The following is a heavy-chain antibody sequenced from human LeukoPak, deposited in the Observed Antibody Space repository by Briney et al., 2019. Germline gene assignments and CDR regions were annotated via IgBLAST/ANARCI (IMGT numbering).Heavy chain of an antibody. Sequence: GGSLRLSCAASGFTFSSYEMNWVRQAPGKGLEWVSYISSSGSTIYYADSVKGRFTISRDNARNSLYLQMNSLRAEDTAVYYCARISSLAVAGINWGQGTLVTVSS. V-gene: IGHV3-48*03. CDR3: ARISSLAVAGIN. CDR1: GFTFSSYE. D-gene: IGHD6-19*01. J-gene: IGHJ4*02. CDR2: ISSSGSTI.